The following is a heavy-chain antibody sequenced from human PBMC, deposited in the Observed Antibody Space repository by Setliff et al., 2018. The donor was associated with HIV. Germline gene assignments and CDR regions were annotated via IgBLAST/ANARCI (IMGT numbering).Heavy chain of an antibody. D-gene: IGHD2-15*01. J-gene: IGHJ2*01. CDR1: GGSISSYY. CDR2: IYTSGST. V-gene: IGHV4-4*07. Sequence: SETLSLTCTVSGGSISSYYWSWIRQPAGKGLEWIGRIYTSGSTNYNPSLKSRVTMSVDTSQNQFSLKLSSVTAADTAVYYCARVGYCSGGSCYGDWYFDLWGRGTLVTVSS. CDR3: ARVGYCSGGSCYGDWYFDL.